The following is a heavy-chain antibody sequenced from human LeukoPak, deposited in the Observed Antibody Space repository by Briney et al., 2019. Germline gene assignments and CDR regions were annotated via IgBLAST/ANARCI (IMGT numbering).Heavy chain of an antibody. V-gene: IGHV4-4*07. J-gene: IGHJ5*02. CDR1: GGSINSYY. CDR3: ARDGSSWNNWFDP. Sequence: SETLSLTCTVSGGSINSYYWSWIRQPAGKGLEWIGRIYSSGSTNYNPSLKSRVIMSVDTSKNQFSLKLSSMTAADTAVYYCARDGSSWNNWFDPWGQGTLVTVSS. D-gene: IGHD6-13*01. CDR2: IYSSGST.